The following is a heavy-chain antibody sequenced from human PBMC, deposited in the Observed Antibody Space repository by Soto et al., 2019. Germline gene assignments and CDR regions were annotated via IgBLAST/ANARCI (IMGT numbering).Heavy chain of an antibody. V-gene: IGHV4-39*01. CDR1: GGSISSSSYY. CDR2: IYYSGST. J-gene: IGHJ6*03. Sequence: SETLSLTCTVSGGSISSSSYYWGWIRQPPGKGLEWIGSIYYSGSTYYNPSLKSRVTISVDTSKNQFSLKLSSVTAADTAVYYCASSPAGDYYYYYMDVWGKGTTVTVSS. D-gene: IGHD6-19*01. CDR3: ASSPAGDYYYYYMDV.